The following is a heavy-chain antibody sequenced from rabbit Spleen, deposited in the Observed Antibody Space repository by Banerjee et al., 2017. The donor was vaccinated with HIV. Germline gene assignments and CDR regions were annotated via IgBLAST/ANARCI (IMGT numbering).Heavy chain of an antibody. Sequence: EQLEESGGGLVKPEGSLTLTCKASGVSFSDTDVMCWVRQALGKGLEWIACINIVTGKTGYASWAKGRFIMSRTSSTTVFLQMTSLTAADTSTYCGARGASRSGYYSLWGQGTLVTVS. J-gene: IGHJ4*01. CDR1: GVSFSDTDV. CDR2: INIVTGKT. D-gene: IGHD1-1*01. CDR3: ARGASRSGYYSL. V-gene: IGHV1S45*01.